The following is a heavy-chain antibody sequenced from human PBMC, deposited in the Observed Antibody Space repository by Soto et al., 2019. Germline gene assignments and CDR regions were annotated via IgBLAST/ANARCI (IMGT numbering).Heavy chain of an antibody. V-gene: IGHV3-23*01. J-gene: IGHJ4*02. CDR2: ISGSGGST. CDR1: GFTFSSYA. Sequence: EVQLLESGGGLVQPGGSLRLSCAASGFTFSSYAMSWVRQAPGKGLEWVSAISGSGGSTYYADSVQGRFTISRANSKNTLYLQMNSLRAEDTPVYYCAPKPPRFLEQIFDYWGQGTLVTVSS. CDR3: APKPPRFLEQIFDY. D-gene: IGHD3-3*01.